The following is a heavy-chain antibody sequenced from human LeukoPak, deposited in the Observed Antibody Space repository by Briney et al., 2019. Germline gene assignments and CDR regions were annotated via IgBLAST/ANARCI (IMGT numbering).Heavy chain of an antibody. Sequence: GGSLRLSCAASGLTLSGYTMDWVRQAPGKGLEWVSSISSSSSYIYYADSVKGRFTISRDNAKNSLYLQMNSLRAEDTAVYYCARDFGGSSWYRFNYWGQGTLVTVSS. V-gene: IGHV3-21*01. CDR2: ISSSSSYI. CDR1: GLTLSGYT. CDR3: ARDFGGSSWYRFNY. D-gene: IGHD6-13*01. J-gene: IGHJ4*02.